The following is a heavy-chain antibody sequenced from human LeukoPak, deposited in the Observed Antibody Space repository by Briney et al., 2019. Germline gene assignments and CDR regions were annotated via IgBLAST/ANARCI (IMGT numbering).Heavy chain of an antibody. Sequence: GGALRLSCSASGFTFSSYGMHWVRQAPGKGLEYVSAINNNGGSTYYADSVKGRFTISRDNSKNTLYLQMSSLRAEDTAVYYCVKDRGRDIFTGYSYAFDIWGQGTMVTVSS. J-gene: IGHJ3*02. CDR3: VKDRGRDIFTGYSYAFDI. D-gene: IGHD3-9*01. V-gene: IGHV3-64D*09. CDR1: GFTFSSYG. CDR2: INNNGGST.